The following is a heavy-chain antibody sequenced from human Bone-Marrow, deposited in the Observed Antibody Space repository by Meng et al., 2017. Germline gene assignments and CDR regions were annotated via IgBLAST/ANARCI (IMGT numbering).Heavy chain of an antibody. CDR2: IIPILGIA. Sequence: SVKVSCKASGYTFTSYAIHWVRQAPGQGLEWMGRIIPILGIANYAQKFQGRVTITADKSTSTAYMELSSLRSEDTAVYYCARDHSPYSSGWYEGGYWGQGTLVTVSS. J-gene: IGHJ4*02. CDR3: ARDHSPYSSGWYEGGY. CDR1: GYTFTSYA. V-gene: IGHV1-69*04. D-gene: IGHD6-19*01.